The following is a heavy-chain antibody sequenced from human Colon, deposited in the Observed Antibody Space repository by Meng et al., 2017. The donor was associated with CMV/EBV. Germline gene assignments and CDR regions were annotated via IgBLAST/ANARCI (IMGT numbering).Heavy chain of an antibody. CDR1: GFSFGTYS. CDR3: ARDGRGGDLGWFHYYGMDV. J-gene: IGHJ6*02. CDR2: ISYDGSKK. Sequence: GGSLRLSCAASGFSFGTYSMNWVRQAPGKGLEWVAIISYDGSKKYYADSVKGRFTISRDNSKNTLYLQMNSLRAEDTAVYYCARDGRGGDLGWFHYYGMDVWGQGTTVTVSS. V-gene: IGHV3-30*04. D-gene: IGHD1-26*01.